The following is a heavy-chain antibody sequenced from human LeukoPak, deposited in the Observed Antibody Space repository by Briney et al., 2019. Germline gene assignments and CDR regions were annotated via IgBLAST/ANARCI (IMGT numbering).Heavy chain of an antibody. D-gene: IGHD3-16*01. CDR2: INPNSGGT. CDR1: GYTFTGYY. V-gene: IGHV1-2*06. CDR3: ARTMITFGGVGNNDY. J-gene: IGHJ4*02. Sequence: ASVKVSCKASGYTFTGYYMHWVRQAPGQGLEWMGRINPNSGGTNYAQKFQGRVTMTRDTSISTAYMELSRLRSDDPAVYYCARTMITFGGVGNNDYWGQGTLVTVSS.